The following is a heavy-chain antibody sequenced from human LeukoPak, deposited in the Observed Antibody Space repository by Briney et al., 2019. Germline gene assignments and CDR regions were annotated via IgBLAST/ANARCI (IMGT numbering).Heavy chain of an antibody. CDR3: ARLRGHPGIAAAGTLRLPDY. V-gene: IGHV5-51*01. J-gene: IGHJ4*02. CDR2: IYPGDSDT. CDR1: GYSFTSYW. Sequence: GESLKISCKGSGYSFTSYWIGWVRQMPGKGLEWMGIIYPGDSDTRYSPSFQGQVTISAGKSISTAYLQWSSLKASDTAMYYCARLRGHPGIAAAGTLRLPDYWGQGTLVTVSS. D-gene: IGHD6-13*01.